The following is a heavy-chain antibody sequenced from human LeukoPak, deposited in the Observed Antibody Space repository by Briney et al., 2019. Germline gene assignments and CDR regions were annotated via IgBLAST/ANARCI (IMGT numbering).Heavy chain of an antibody. CDR1: GFTFDDYA. CDR3: ARSPGYSYHDY. CDR2: ISWNSGSI. V-gene: IGHV3-9*01. Sequence: GGSLRLSCAASGFTFDDYAMHWVRQAPGKGLEWVSGISWNSGSIGYADSVKGRFTISRDNAKNSLYLQMNSLRAEDTALYYCARSPGYSYHDYWGQGTLVTVSS. J-gene: IGHJ4*02. D-gene: IGHD5-18*01.